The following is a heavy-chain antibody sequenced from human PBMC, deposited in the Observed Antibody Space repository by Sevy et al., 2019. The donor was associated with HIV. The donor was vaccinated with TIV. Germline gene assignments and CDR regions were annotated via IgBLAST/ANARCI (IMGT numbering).Heavy chain of an antibody. CDR1: GFIVSNNY. CDR3: ARWVVAAGLFDY. CDR2: LYSGGHT. V-gene: IGHV3-53*01. D-gene: IGHD2-15*01. J-gene: IGHJ4*02. Sequence: GGSLRLSCAASGFIVSNNYMSWVRQAPGKGLEWVSVLYSGGHTYYADSVKGRFTISRDNSKNTLFLQMNSLRAKDTAVYYCARWVVAAGLFDYWGQGTLVTVSS.